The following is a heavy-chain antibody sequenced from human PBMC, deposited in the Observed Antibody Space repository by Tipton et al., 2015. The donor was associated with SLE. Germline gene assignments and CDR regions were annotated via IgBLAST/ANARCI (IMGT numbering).Heavy chain of an antibody. J-gene: IGHJ4*02. D-gene: IGHD5-18*01. V-gene: IGHV4-39*07. CDR3: ARRQLIAGYFEY. Sequence: SRVTISVDTSKNQFSLKLSSVTAADTAVYYCARRQLIAGYFEYWGQGTLVTVSS.